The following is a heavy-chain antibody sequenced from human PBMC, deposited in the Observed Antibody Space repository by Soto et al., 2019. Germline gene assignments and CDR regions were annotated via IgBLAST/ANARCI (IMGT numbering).Heavy chain of an antibody. J-gene: IGHJ4*02. D-gene: IGHD4-17*01. V-gene: IGHV2-5*02. CDR2: IYWDDDK. CDR1: GFSLSTSGVS. Sequence: QITLKESGPTLVKPTQTLTLTCTFSGFSLSTSGVSVGWVRQPPGRALEWLALIYWDDDKHYSPSLKSRLTIXQXXSKNQVVLTMTNMDPVDTATYYCAHRTGYGALFDYWGQGTLVTVSS. CDR3: AHRTGYGALFDY.